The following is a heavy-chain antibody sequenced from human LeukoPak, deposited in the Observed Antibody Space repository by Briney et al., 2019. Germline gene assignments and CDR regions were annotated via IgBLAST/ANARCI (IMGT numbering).Heavy chain of an antibody. CDR3: ARMRYSSSWAAHFDY. V-gene: IGHV1-2*02. J-gene: IGHJ4*02. Sequence: ASVKVSCTASGYTFTGYYMHWVRQAPGQGLEWMGWINPNSGVTNYAQKFKGRVTMARDTSISTAYMELSRLRSDDTAVYYCARMRYSSSWAAHFDYWGQGTLVTVSS. CDR1: GYTFTGYY. CDR2: INPNSGVT. D-gene: IGHD6-13*01.